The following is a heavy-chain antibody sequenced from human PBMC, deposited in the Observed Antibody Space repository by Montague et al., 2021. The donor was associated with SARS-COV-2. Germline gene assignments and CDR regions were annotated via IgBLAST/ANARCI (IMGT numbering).Heavy chain of an antibody. D-gene: IGHD1-26*01. J-gene: IGHJ6*02. V-gene: IGHV4-39*01. CDR2: IHYSGST. CDR3: ARLWDTVYYYYGMDV. Sequence: TLSLTCAVSGGSIGSSSYYWGWIRQPPRKGLEWFGSIHYSGSTYYNPSLKSRVSISVDTSKNQFSLKLSSVTAADTAVYYCARLWDTVYYYYGMDVWGQGTTVTVSS. CDR1: GGSIGSSSYY.